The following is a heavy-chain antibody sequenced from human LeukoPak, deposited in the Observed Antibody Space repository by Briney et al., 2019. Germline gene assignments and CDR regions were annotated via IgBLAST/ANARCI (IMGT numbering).Heavy chain of an antibody. CDR3: ARSMGSSGWRDPYYFDY. CDR2: IYYSGST. V-gene: IGHV4-59*08. CDR1: GGSISSYY. J-gene: IGHJ4*02. Sequence: SETLSLTCTVSGGSISSYYWSWIRQPPGKGLEWIGYIYYSGSTNYNPSLKSRVTISVDTSKNQFSLKLSSVTAADTAVYYCARSMGSSGWRDPYYFDYWGQGTLVTVSS. D-gene: IGHD3-22*01.